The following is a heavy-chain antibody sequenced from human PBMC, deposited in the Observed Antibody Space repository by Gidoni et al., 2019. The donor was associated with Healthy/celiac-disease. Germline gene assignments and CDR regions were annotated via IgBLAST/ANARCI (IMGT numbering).Heavy chain of an antibody. V-gene: IGHV4-34*01. CDR3: ARGLRYSSGYHSI. J-gene: IGHJ4*02. Sequence: QVQLQQWGAGLLKPSETLYLTCAVYGGSFSGYYWSWIRQPPGKGLEWIGEINHRGSTNYNPSLKSRVTISVDTSKNQFSLKLSSVTAADTAVYYCARGLRYSSGYHSIWGQGTLVTVSS. D-gene: IGHD3-22*01. CDR2: INHRGST. CDR1: GGSFSGYY.